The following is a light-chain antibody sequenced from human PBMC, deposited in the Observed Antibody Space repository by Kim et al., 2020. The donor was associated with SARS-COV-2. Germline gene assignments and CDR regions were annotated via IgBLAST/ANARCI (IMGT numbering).Light chain of an antibody. V-gene: IGKV3-15*01. CDR3: QQYNNWPPRYT. J-gene: IGKJ2*01. Sequence: SPGESATLSCRASHSVSSNLAWYQQKPGQAPRLLIYGASTRATGIPARFSGSGSGTEFTLTISSLQSEDFAVYYCQQYNNWPPRYTFGQGTKLEI. CDR2: GAS. CDR1: HSVSSN.